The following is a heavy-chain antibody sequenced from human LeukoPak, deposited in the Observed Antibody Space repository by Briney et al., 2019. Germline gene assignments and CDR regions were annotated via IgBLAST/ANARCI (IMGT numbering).Heavy chain of an antibody. Sequence: GGSLRLSCAASGFTVSSNYMNWVRQAPGKGLEWVSLIHSGGSTYYADSVKGRFTISRDNSKNTLSLQMNSLRAEDTAVYYCARSNYGDRDDAFDIWGQGTMVTVSS. J-gene: IGHJ3*02. V-gene: IGHV3-53*01. D-gene: IGHD4-17*01. CDR2: IHSGGST. CDR3: ARSNYGDRDDAFDI. CDR1: GFTVSSNY.